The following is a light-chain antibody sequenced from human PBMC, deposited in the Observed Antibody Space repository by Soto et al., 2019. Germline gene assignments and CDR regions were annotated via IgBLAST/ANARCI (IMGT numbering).Light chain of an antibody. CDR1: SSDVGAYDY. CDR2: EIN. Sequence: QSALTQPPSASGSPGQSVTISCTGTSSDVGAYDYVSWYLQHPGKAPKLMIYEINKRPSGVPDRFSGSKSGNTASLTVSGLQAEDEADYYCSSFAGSNNFPYVFGTGTKLTVL. J-gene: IGLJ1*01. V-gene: IGLV2-8*01. CDR3: SSFAGSNNFPYV.